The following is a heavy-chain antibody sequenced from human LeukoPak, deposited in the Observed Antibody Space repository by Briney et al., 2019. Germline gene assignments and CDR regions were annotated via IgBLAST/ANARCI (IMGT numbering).Heavy chain of an antibody. V-gene: IGHV1-69*13. J-gene: IGHJ4*02. CDR2: IIPIFGTA. D-gene: IGHD2-15*01. Sequence: SVKVSCKASGGTFSSYAISWVRQAPGQGLEWMRGIIPIFGTANYAQKFQGRVTITADESTSTAYMELSSLRSEDTAVYYCAREDCSGGSCYYFDYWGQGTLVTVSS. CDR3: AREDCSGGSCYYFDY. CDR1: GGTFSSYA.